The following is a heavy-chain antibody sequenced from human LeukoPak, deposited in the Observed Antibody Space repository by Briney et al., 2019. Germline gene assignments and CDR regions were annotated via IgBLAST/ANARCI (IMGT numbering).Heavy chain of an antibody. CDR2: INSDGSST. CDR1: GFTFSSYW. D-gene: IGHD2-2*01. CDR3: ARGLSGYASSLGY. J-gene: IGHJ4*02. V-gene: IGHV3-74*01. Sequence: PGGSLRLSCAASGFTFSSYWMHWVRQAPGKGLVWVSRINSDGSSTNYVDSVRGRFSISRDNAKNTLYLHMNSLRADDTAVYYCARGLSGYASSLGYWGQGTLVTVSS.